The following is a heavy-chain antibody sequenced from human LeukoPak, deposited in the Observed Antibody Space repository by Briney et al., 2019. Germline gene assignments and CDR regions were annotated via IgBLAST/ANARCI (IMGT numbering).Heavy chain of an antibody. CDR3: ARHRNVAVRTGYLFDP. CDR2: IYYSGST. D-gene: IGHD6-19*01. Sequence: SETLSLTCTVSGGSISSYYWSWIRQPPGKGLEWIGYIYYSGSTNYNPSLKSRVTISVDTSKNQFSLKLSSVTAADTAVYYCARHRNVAVRTGYLFDPWGQGSLVTASS. V-gene: IGHV4-59*08. J-gene: IGHJ5*02. CDR1: GGSISSYY.